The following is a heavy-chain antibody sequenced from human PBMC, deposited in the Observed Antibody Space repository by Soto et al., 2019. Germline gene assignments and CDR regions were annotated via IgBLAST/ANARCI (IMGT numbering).Heavy chain of an antibody. CDR1: GGTFSSYA. J-gene: IGHJ4*02. V-gene: IGHV1-69*13. CDR3: AKTGHNWNYNYYFDY. D-gene: IGHD1-7*01. Sequence: SVKVSCKASGGTFSSYAISWVRQAPGQGLEWMGGIIPIFGTANYAQKFQGRVTITADESTSTAYMELSSLRSEDTAVYYCAKTGHNWNYNYYFDYWGQGTLVTVSS. CDR2: IIPIFGTA.